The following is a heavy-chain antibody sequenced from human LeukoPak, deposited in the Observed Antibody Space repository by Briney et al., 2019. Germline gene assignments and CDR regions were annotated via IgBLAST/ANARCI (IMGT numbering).Heavy chain of an antibody. CDR2: INHRSTT. Sequence: SETLSLTCAVYGGSLGTYYWSWIRQPPGKGLEWIGEINHRSTTNYNPSLKSRVVMSIDTSKNQFFLKLNSVTAADTAVYYCARVPLGFRELLDYWGQGTLVTVPS. D-gene: IGHD3-10*01. CDR3: ARVPLGFRELLDY. J-gene: IGHJ4*02. CDR1: GGSLGTYY. V-gene: IGHV4-34*01.